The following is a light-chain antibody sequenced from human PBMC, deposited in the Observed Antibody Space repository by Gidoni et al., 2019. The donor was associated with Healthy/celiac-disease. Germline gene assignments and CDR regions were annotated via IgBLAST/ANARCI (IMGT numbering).Light chain of an antibody. J-gene: IGKJ1*01. CDR2: GAS. CDR1: QRVSSSY. CDR3: QQYGSSPWT. Sequence: EIVLTQSPGPLSLSPGERATPSCRASQRVSSSYLAWYQQKPGQAPRLLIYGASRRATGIPDRFSGSGSGTDFTLTISRLEPEDFAVYYCQQYGSSPWTFGQGTKVEIK. V-gene: IGKV3-20*01.